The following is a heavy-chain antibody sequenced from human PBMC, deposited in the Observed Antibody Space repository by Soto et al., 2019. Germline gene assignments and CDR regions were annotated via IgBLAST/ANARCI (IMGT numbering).Heavy chain of an antibody. Sequence: QVQLVQSGAEVKKPGASVKGSCKASGYTFTSYGISWVRQAPGQGLEWMGWTSAYNGNTNYAQKLQGRVTMTTDTSTSTAYMELRSLRSDDTAVYYCARSAYYDILTGYYNVMGYWGQGTLVTVSS. J-gene: IGHJ4*02. D-gene: IGHD3-9*01. V-gene: IGHV1-18*01. CDR1: GYTFTSYG. CDR3: ARSAYYDILTGYYNVMGY. CDR2: TSAYNGNT.